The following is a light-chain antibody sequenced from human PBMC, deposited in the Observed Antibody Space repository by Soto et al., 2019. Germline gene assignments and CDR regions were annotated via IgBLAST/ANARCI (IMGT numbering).Light chain of an antibody. Sequence: QSALTQPASVSGSPGQSITISCTGTSSDVGAYNFVSWYQQHPGRAPKLMIYEVINRPSGVSVRFSGSKSGNTASLTISGLQAEDEADYYCKSFTSSDTWVFGGGTKLTVL. V-gene: IGLV2-14*01. CDR1: SSDVGAYNF. J-gene: IGLJ2*01. CDR3: KSFTSSDTWV. CDR2: EVI.